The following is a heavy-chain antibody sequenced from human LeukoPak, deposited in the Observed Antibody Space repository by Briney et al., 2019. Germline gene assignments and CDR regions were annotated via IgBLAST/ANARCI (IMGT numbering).Heavy chain of an antibody. CDR3: ARHPAETVSYRYGMDV. D-gene: IGHD4-11*01. CDR1: GGSSPTSTYY. J-gene: IGHJ6*01. Sequence: PSETLSLTYPVSGGSSPTSTYYWGWIRQPPGKGLEWIGSIYYSGRTYYNPSLRSRVTMSVDTSKNQFSLKLSSVTAADTAVYYCARHPAETVSYRYGMDVWGQATTVTVSS. V-gene: IGHV4-39*01. CDR2: IYYSGRT.